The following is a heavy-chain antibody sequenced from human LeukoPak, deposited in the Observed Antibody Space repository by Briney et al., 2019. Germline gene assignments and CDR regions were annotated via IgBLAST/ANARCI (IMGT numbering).Heavy chain of an antibody. CDR2: ISWDGGST. J-gene: IGHJ4*02. CDR3: AKGVSRYYDFWSGPIDY. Sequence: PGGSLRLSCAASGFTFDDYAMHWVRQAPGKGLEWVSLISWDGGSTYYADSVKGRFTISRDNSKNSLYLQMNSLRAEDTALYYCAKGVSRYYDFWSGPIDYWGQGTLDTVSS. CDR1: GFTFDDYA. D-gene: IGHD3-3*01. V-gene: IGHV3-43D*04.